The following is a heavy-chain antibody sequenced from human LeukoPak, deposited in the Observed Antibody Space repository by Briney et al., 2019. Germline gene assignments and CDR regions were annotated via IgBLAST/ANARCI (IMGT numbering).Heavy chain of an antibody. CDR2: INPNSGGT. CDR1: GYTFTGYY. V-gene: IGHV1-2*02. Sequence: ASVKVSCKASGYTFTGYYMHWVRQAPGRGLEWMGWINPNSGGTNYAQKFQGRVTMTRDTSISTAYMELSSLRSEDTAVYYCARDRGYRSPFHYFDYWGQGTLVTVSS. D-gene: IGHD5-24*01. CDR3: ARDRGYRSPFHYFDY. J-gene: IGHJ4*02.